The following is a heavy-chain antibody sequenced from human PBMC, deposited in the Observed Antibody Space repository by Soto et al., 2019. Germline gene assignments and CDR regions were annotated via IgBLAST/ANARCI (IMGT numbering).Heavy chain of an antibody. CDR1: GFTFSSYW. Sequence: VGSLRLSCAASGFTFSSYWMHWVRQAPGKGLVWVSRINSDGSSTSYADSVKGRFTISRDNAKNTLYLQMNSLRAEDTAAYYCARDSNDYGDYGAFDIWGQGTMVTVSS. D-gene: IGHD4-17*01. V-gene: IGHV3-74*01. J-gene: IGHJ3*02. CDR2: INSDGSST. CDR3: ARDSNDYGDYGAFDI.